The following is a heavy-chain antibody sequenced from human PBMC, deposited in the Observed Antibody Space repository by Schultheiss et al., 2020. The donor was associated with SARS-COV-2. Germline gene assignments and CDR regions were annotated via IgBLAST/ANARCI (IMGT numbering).Heavy chain of an antibody. V-gene: IGHV3-30*03. CDR1: GFTFSSYA. Sequence: GGSLRLSCAASGFTFSSYAMSWVRQAPGKGLEWVAVISYDGSNKYYADSVKGRFTISRDNSKNTLYLQMNSLRAEDTAVYYCARSDFWSGRELDYWGQGTLVTVSS. J-gene: IGHJ4*02. D-gene: IGHD3-3*01. CDR3: ARSDFWSGRELDY. CDR2: ISYDGSNK.